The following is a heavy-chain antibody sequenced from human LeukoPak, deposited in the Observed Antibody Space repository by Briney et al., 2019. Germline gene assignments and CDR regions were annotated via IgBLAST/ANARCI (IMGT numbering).Heavy chain of an antibody. Sequence: SETLSLTCTVSGGSITDYYWSWMRQPPGKGLEWIGYIFYSGSTSYNPSLKSRVAISLDTSKNQFSLKLSSVTAVDTAVYYCARARGDGYNYAAFDIWGQGTMVTVSS. CDR1: GGSITDYY. J-gene: IGHJ3*02. D-gene: IGHD5-24*01. CDR2: IFYSGST. CDR3: ARARGDGYNYAAFDI. V-gene: IGHV4-59*01.